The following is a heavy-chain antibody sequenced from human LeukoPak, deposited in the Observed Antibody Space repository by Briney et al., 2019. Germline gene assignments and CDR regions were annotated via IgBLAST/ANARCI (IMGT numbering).Heavy chain of an antibody. D-gene: IGHD5-24*01. CDR3: AREGGDGYSDY. J-gene: IGHJ4*02. Sequence: SETLSLTCTVSGGSISSYYWSWIRQPPGRGLEWIGYIHYSGRNSYNPSLKSRVTISVDTSKNQFSLKLTSVTAADTAVYYCAREGGDGYSDYWGQGTLVTVSS. CDR1: GGSISSYY. CDR2: IHYSGRN. V-gene: IGHV4-59*01.